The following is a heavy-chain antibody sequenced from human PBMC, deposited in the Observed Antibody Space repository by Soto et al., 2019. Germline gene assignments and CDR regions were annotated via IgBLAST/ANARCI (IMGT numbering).Heavy chain of an antibody. CDR3: ARVAY. V-gene: IGHV3-21*01. J-gene: IGHJ4*02. CDR1: GFMISSHD. Sequence: GGSLRLSCAASGFMISSHDMSWVRQAPGKGLEWVASISSGSSDTWYADSVKGRFIISRDNAQNSLFLQMNTLRPEDTAMYYCARVAYWGPGTQVTVSS. CDR2: ISSGSSDT.